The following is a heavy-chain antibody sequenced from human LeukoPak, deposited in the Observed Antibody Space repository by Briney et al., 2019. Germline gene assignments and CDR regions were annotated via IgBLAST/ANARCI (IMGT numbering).Heavy chain of an antibody. J-gene: IGHJ4*02. Sequence: SETLSLTCAVYGGSFSGYYWSWIRQPPGKGLEWIGEINRSGSTNYNPSLKSRVTISVDTSKNQFSLKLSSVTAADTAVYYCAVTLVATIYFDYWSQGTLVTVSS. CDR3: AVTLVATIYFDY. D-gene: IGHD5-12*01. V-gene: IGHV4-34*01. CDR2: INRSGST. CDR1: GGSFSGYY.